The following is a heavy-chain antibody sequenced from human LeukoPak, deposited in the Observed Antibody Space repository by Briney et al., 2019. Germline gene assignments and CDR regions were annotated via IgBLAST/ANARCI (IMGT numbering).Heavy chain of an antibody. V-gene: IGHV3-20*04. J-gene: IGHJ4*02. CDR1: GFTFDDYG. CDR3: AKERPDYYGSGRHYYFDY. CDR2: INWNGGST. D-gene: IGHD3-10*01. Sequence: GGSLRLSCAASGFTFDDYGMSWVRQAPGKGLEWVSGINWNGGSTGYADSVKGRFTISRDNAKNSLYLQMNSLRAEDTALYYCAKERPDYYGSGRHYYFDYWGQGTLVTVSS.